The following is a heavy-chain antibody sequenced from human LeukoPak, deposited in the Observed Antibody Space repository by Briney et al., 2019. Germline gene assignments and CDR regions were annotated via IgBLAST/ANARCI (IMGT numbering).Heavy chain of an antibody. CDR2: IPGGGDTA. Sequence: GGSLRLSCAASGFIFSTHGMSWVRQAPGKGLEWVSGIPGGGDTAYYADSVKGRFTISRDNSKNTLYLQMNSLRAEDTAVYYCARWVHSGGAFDIWGQGTMVTVSS. CDR3: ARWVHSGGAFDI. D-gene: IGHD2-21*01. V-gene: IGHV3-23*01. CDR1: GFIFSTHG. J-gene: IGHJ3*02.